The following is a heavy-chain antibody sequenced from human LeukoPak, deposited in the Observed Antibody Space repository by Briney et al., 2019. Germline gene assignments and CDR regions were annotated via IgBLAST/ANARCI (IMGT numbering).Heavy chain of an antibody. CDR1: GGSFTNYA. CDR2: IIPLFGES. CDR3: ARGFTVGIHIDAFNI. J-gene: IGHJ3*02. D-gene: IGHD4-23*01. Sequence: SVKVSCKASGGSFTNYAISWVRQAPGQGLEWMGGIIPLFGESKYAQKFQGRVMITTDDFTKTAYMELSSLRSEDTAVYFCARGFTVGIHIDAFNIWGQGAMVTVSS. V-gene: IGHV1-69*05.